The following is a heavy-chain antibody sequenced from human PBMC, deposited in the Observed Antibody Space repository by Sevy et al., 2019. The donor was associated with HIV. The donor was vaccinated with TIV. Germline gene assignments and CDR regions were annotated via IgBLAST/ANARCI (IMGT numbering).Heavy chain of an antibody. CDR3: ARMSGGWAPFDY. Sequence: GGSLRLSSAASGFIFTTYWMSWVRQAPGKALEWVATIKHDGSEKYYVDSVKGRLTIPRDNAKNSVYFQMNSLRVEDSAGYYCARMSGGWAPFDYWGQGTLVTVSS. D-gene: IGHD6-19*01. CDR2: IKHDGSEK. J-gene: IGHJ4*02. CDR1: GFIFTTYW. V-gene: IGHV3-7*01.